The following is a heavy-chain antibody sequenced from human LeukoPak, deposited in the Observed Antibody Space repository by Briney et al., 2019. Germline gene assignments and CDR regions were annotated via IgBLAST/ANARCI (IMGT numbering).Heavy chain of an antibody. D-gene: IGHD3-3*01. Sequence: SETLSLTCTVSGGSISSYYWSWIRQPPGKGLEWIGYIYYSGSTNYNPSLKSRVTISVGTSKNQLSLKLSSVTAADTAVYYCARGYDFWSGYPSFDYWGQGTLVTVSS. CDR3: ARGYDFWSGYPSFDY. V-gene: IGHV4-59*08. J-gene: IGHJ4*02. CDR2: IYYSGST. CDR1: GGSISSYY.